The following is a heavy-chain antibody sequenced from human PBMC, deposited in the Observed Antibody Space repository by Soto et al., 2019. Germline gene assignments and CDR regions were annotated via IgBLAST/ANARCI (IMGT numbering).Heavy chain of an antibody. Sequence: EVQLLESGGGLVQPGGSLRLSCAASGFTFSSYAMSWVRQAPGKGLEWVSAISGSGGSTYYADSVKGRFTISRDNSKNTLYLQMNSLRAEDTAVYYCAKAGDEDDYVCGSYRYTGYYFDYWGQGTLVTVSS. CDR2: ISGSGGST. CDR1: GFTFSSYA. D-gene: IGHD3-16*02. CDR3: AKAGDEDDYVCGSYRYTGYYFDY. V-gene: IGHV3-23*01. J-gene: IGHJ4*02.